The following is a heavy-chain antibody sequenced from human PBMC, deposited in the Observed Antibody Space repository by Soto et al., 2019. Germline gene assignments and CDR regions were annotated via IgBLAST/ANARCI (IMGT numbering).Heavy chain of an antibody. CDR3: AKRPGYSSTWHYFDY. Sequence: PGGSLRLSCEAPGFTFSTYGMHWVRQAPGKGLDWVAVIWYDGSNKYYADSVKGRFTISRDNSKSTLSLQMNSLRAEDTAVYYCAKRPGYSSTWHYFDYWGQGTLVTVSS. J-gene: IGHJ4*02. CDR2: IWYDGSNK. D-gene: IGHD6-19*01. CDR1: GFTFSTYG. V-gene: IGHV3-33*06.